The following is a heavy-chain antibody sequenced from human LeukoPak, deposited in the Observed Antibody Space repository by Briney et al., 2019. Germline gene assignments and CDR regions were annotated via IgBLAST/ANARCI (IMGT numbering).Heavy chain of an antibody. J-gene: IGHJ4*02. CDR3: ASTYCGGGSCQFDY. Sequence: GGSLRLSCAASGFTFSSYAMHWVRQAPGKGLEWVAVISYDGSNKYYADSVKGRFTISRDNSKNTLYLQMNSLRADDTAVYFCASTYCGGGSCQFDYWGQGTLVIVSS. CDR2: ISYDGSNK. V-gene: IGHV3-30*04. CDR1: GFTFSSYA. D-gene: IGHD2-15*01.